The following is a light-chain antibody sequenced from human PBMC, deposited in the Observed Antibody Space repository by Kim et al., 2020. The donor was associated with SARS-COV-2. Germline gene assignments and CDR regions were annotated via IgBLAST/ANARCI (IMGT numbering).Light chain of an antibody. J-gene: IGLJ3*02. Sequence: GGTVTLTCGLTSGSVCTSYYPSWYQQTPGQAPRTLIYNTNTRSSGVPDRFSGSILGNKATLTITGAQADDESDYYCVLYMGGGIRVFGRGTQLTVL. CDR1: SGSVCTSYY. V-gene: IGLV8-61*01. CDR3: VLYMGGGIRV. CDR2: NTN.